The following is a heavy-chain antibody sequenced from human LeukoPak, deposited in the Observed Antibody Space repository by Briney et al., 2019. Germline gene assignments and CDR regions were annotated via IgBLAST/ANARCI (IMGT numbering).Heavy chain of an antibody. Sequence: GASVKVSCKASGGTFSSYAISWVRQAPGQGLEWMGGIIPIFGTANYAQKFQGRVTITTDESTSTAYMELSSLRSEDTAVYYCARGISGGYEVFQHWGQGTLVTVSS. J-gene: IGHJ1*01. CDR1: GGTFSSYA. V-gene: IGHV1-69*05. CDR2: IIPIFGTA. D-gene: IGHD5-12*01. CDR3: ARGISGGYEVFQH.